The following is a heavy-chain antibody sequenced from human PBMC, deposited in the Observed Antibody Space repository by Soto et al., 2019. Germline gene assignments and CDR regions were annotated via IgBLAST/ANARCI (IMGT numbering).Heavy chain of an antibody. CDR2: INHSGST. CDR3: ARQHSGSYYFDY. V-gene: IGHV4-34*01. Sequence: QVQLQQWGAGLLKPSETLSLTCAVYGGSFSGYYWSWIRQPPGKGLEWIGEINHSGSTNYNPSLKSLVTISVDTSKNQFSLKLSSVTAADTAVYYCARQHSGSYYFDYWGQGTLVTVSS. CDR1: GGSFSGYY. D-gene: IGHD1-26*01. J-gene: IGHJ4*02.